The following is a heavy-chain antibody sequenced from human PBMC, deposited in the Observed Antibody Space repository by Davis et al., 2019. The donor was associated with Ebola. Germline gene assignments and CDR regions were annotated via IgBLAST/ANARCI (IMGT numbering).Heavy chain of an antibody. CDR2: INHSGST. V-gene: IGHV4-34*01. D-gene: IGHD6-19*01. CDR3: ARSGRGIAVAGATA. CDR1: GGSFSGYY. Sequence: SETLSLTCAVYGGSFSGYYWSWIRQPPGKGLEWIGEINHSGSTNYNPSLKSRVTISVDTSKNQFSLKLSSVTAADTAVYYCARSGRGIAVAGATAWGQGTLVTVSS. J-gene: IGHJ4*02.